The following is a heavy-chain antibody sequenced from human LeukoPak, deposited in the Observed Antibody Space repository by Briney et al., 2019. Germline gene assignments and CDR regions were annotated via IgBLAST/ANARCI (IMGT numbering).Heavy chain of an antibody. V-gene: IGHV1-46*01. J-gene: IGHJ6*03. CDR3: AREQRGGLSGSLGGVFASYYTYYYMDV. Sequence: ASVKVSCKASGFLFTMYYIHWVRQAPGQGFEWMGMINPGDGATPSAQSFRGRVTVTRDMSTITVYMDLRGLRSEDTVVFVGAREQRGGLSGSLGGVFASYYTYYYMDVWGRGTTVTVSS. CDR2: INPGDGAT. D-gene: IGHD1-26*01. CDR1: GFLFTMYY.